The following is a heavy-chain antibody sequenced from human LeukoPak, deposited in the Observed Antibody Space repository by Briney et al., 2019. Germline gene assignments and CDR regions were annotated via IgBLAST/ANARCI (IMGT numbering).Heavy chain of an antibody. J-gene: IGHJ4*02. CDR3: ARDFFPVVDSTRYAIGY. CDR2: ISYDGYDK. V-gene: IGHV3-30-3*01. Sequence: GGSLRLSCAASGFTFNDYALYWVRQAPGKGLEWVTLISYDGYDKSYADSVRGRFTISRDNSRNTLYLQMDSLRSEDTAVYYCARDFFPVVDSTRYAIGYWGQGTLVTVSS. D-gene: IGHD2-21*01. CDR1: GFTFNDYA.